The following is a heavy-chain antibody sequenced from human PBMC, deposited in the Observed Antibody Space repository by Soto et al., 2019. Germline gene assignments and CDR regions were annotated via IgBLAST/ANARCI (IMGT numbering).Heavy chain of an antibody. CDR3: ARASRDNWNDVGY. Sequence: SVKVSCKASGGPFSSYAISSVRQAPGQGLEWMGGIIPIFGTANYAQKFQGRVTITADESTSTDYMALSSLRSEDTAVYYCARASRDNWNDVGYWGQGTLVTVSS. D-gene: IGHD1-20*01. CDR1: GGPFSSYA. V-gene: IGHV1-69*13. CDR2: IIPIFGTA. J-gene: IGHJ4*02.